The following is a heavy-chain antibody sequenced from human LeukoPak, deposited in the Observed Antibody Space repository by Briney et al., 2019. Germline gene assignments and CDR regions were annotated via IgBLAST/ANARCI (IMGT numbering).Heavy chain of an antibody. Sequence: GRSLRLSCAASGFTFSSYGVHWVRQAPGKGLEWVAVISYDGSSKYYADSVKGRFTISRDNSKNTLYLQMNSLRGEDTAVYYCAKVGEQQLADYLGQGTLVTVSS. J-gene: IGHJ4*02. CDR2: ISYDGSSK. CDR1: GFTFSSYG. D-gene: IGHD6-13*01. V-gene: IGHV3-30*18. CDR3: AKVGEQQLADY.